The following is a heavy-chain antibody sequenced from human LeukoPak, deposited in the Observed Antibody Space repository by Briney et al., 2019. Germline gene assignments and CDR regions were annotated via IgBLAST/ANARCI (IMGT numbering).Heavy chain of an antibody. CDR3: ARGRGKTLYYYYYMDV. CDR2: ISYDGSNK. V-gene: IGHV3-30*04. D-gene: IGHD1-26*01. Sequence: GGSLRLSCAASGFTFSSYAMHWVRQAPGKGLEWVAVISYDGSNKYYADSVKGRFTISRDNSKNTLYLQMNSLRAEDTAVYYCARGRGKTLYYYYYMDVWGKGTTVTVSS. J-gene: IGHJ6*03. CDR1: GFTFSSYA.